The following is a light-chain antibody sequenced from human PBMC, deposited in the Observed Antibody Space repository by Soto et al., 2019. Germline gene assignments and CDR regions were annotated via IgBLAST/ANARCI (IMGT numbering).Light chain of an antibody. Sequence: QAALTQPASVTGSPGQAIVISYTGTSSDVGGYDYVSWYQLHPGKAPKLMVFEVSNRPSGVSYRFSGSKSGNTASLTISGLQAEDEADYFCSSYSISTAYLFGTGTKVTVL. CDR1: SSDVGGYDY. V-gene: IGLV2-14*01. CDR3: SSYSISTAYL. CDR2: EVS. J-gene: IGLJ1*01.